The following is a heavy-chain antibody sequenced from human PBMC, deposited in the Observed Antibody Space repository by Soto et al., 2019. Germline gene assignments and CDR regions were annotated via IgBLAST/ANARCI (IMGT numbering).Heavy chain of an antibody. D-gene: IGHD5-12*01. J-gene: IGHJ2*01. CDR3: ARGASSGFEYWYCDL. CDR1: GGSFSKKA. V-gene: IGHV1-69*01. Sequence: QVQLVQSGAELKKPGSSVKVSCEASGGSFSKKAISWVRQAPGQGPEWMGGINTKFGSTNYAPKFQGRISITADESTNTVYMALSSLTSDDTAVYYCARGASSGFEYWYCDLCGRGTLVSVSA. CDR2: INTKFGST.